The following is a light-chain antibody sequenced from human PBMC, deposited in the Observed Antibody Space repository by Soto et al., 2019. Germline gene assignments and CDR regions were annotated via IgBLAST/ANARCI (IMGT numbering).Light chain of an antibody. CDR3: QQYGSSHPT. Sequence: EIVLTQSPGTVSLSPGETASLSCRASQTVSGSYLAWYQQKPGQAPRLLIYGTTSRATGVPDRFSGGGSGTAFTLTISGLEPEDFALYNCQQYGSSHPTFGGGTKVEIK. CDR2: GTT. J-gene: IGKJ4*01. V-gene: IGKV3-20*01. CDR1: QTVSGSY.